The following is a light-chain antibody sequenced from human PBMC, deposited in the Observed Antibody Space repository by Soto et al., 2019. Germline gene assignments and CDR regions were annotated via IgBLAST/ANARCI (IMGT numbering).Light chain of an antibody. V-gene: IGKV3-20*01. Sequence: LTLSPATLSVYPGEKATLSCWASETVATNLAWYQQKPGPAPRLLLYGASNRAPGIPDRFSGSGSGTDFHITISRQAPEDFAEYYCQQYGSSGTFGQGTKVDIK. CDR2: GAS. CDR3: QQYGSSGT. J-gene: IGKJ1*01. CDR1: ETVATN.